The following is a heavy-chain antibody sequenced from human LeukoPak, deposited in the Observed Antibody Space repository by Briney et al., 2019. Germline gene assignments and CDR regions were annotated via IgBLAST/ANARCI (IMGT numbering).Heavy chain of an antibody. Sequence: ASVKVSCKASGYTFTGYYMHWVRQAPGQGLEWMGWINPNSGGTNYAQKFQGRVTMTRDTSISTAYMELSRLRSDDTAVYYCARDELYYYDSSGYYGWSDYWGQGTLDTVSS. D-gene: IGHD3-22*01. V-gene: IGHV1-2*02. J-gene: IGHJ4*02. CDR3: ARDELYYYDSSGYYGWSDY. CDR1: GYTFTGYY. CDR2: INPNSGGT.